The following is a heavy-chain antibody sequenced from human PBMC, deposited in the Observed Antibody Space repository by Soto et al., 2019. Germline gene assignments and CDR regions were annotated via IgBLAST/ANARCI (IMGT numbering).Heavy chain of an antibody. CDR1: GFRFSDYS. Sequence: GGSLRLSCAASGFRFSDYSMNWVRQAPGRGLEWVSYISSSSFTIHYADSVEGRFAISRDNAKNSLYLQMNSLRVEDTAVYYFARDYTDFWRDHFDFRDRGYPVPVSA. CDR2: ISSSSFTI. CDR3: ARDYTDFWRDHFDF. J-gene: IGHJ4*02. V-gene: IGHV3-48*01. D-gene: IGHD3-3*01.